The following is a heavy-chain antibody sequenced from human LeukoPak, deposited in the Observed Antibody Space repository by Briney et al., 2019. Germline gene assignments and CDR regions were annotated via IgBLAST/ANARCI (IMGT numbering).Heavy chain of an antibody. CDR2: IKQDGSEK. V-gene: IGHV3-7*05. CDR3: ARGGSGFERYFDL. J-gene: IGHJ2*01. CDR1: GFTFNIYW. D-gene: IGHD6-19*01. Sequence: GGSLRLSCAASGFTFNIYWMSWVRQATGKALECVANIKQDGSEKYYVDSVKGRFTISRDNAKNSLYLQMNSLRAEDTAVYYCARGGSGFERYFDLWGRGTLVTVSS.